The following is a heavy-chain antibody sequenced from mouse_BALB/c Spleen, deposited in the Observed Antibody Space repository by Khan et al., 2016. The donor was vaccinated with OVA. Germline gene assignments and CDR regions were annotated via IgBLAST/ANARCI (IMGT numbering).Heavy chain of an antibody. J-gene: IGHJ4*01. V-gene: IGHV2-6-4*01. D-gene: IGHD2-14*01. CDR2: IWGGGGT. CDR1: GFSLTRYN. CDR3: AEYYSRYDGYCAVDY. Sequence: QVQLKESGPGLVAPSQSLSITCTVSGFSLTRYNIHWVRQPPGKGLEWLGMIWGGGGTDYNSTLKSRLNISKDNSKSQVFLKMNSLQTDDTAMYYCAEYYSRYDGYCAVDYWGQGTSVTVSS.